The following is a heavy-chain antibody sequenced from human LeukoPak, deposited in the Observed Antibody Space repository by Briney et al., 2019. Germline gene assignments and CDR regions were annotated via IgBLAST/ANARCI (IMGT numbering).Heavy chain of an antibody. Sequence: ASVKVSCKASGYTFTSYYMHWVRQAPGQGLEWMGWINPNSGGTNYAQKFQGWVTMTRDTSISTAYMELSRLRSDDTAVYYCARGPISRSSGYYHLFDYWGQGTLVTVSS. J-gene: IGHJ4*02. V-gene: IGHV1-2*04. D-gene: IGHD3-22*01. CDR3: ARGPISRSSGYYHLFDY. CDR2: INPNSGGT. CDR1: GYTFTSYY.